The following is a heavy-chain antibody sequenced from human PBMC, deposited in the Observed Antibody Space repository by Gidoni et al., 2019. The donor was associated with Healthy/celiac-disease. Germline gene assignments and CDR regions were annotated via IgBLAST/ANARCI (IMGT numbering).Heavy chain of an antibody. V-gene: IGHV1-69*01. J-gene: IGHJ4*02. Sequence: WMGGIIPIFGTANYAQKFQGRVTITADESTSTAYMELSSLRSEDTAVYYCARDDSSGYLQVGYWGQGTLVTVS. CDR2: IIPIFGTA. D-gene: IGHD3-22*01. CDR3: ARDDSSGYLQVGY.